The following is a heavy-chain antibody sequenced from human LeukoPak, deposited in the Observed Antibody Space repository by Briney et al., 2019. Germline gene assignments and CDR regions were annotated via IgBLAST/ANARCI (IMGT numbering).Heavy chain of an antibody. V-gene: IGHV3-43D*03. CDR1: GFTFDDYA. D-gene: IGHD1-1*01. CDR3: AKDIPPREYNRAFDI. CDR2: ISWDGGST. Sequence: PGGSLRLSCAASGFTFDDYAMHWVRQAPGKGLEWVSLISWDGGSTYYSDSVKGRFTISRDNSKHSLYLQMNSLRAEDTALYYCAKDIPPREYNRAFDIWGQGTMVTVSS. J-gene: IGHJ3*02.